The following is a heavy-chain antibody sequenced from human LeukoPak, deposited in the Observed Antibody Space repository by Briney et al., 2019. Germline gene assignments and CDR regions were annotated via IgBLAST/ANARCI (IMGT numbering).Heavy chain of an antibody. CDR1: GGSISSGGYY. J-gene: IGHJ5*02. CDR3: ARDHYDSTQFDP. V-gene: IGHV4-61*02. CDR2: IYTSGST. D-gene: IGHD3-3*01. Sequence: SETLSLTCTVSGGSISSGGYYWSWIRQHPGKGLEWIGRIYTSGSTNYNPSLKSRVTMSVDTSKNQFSLKLSSVTAADTAVYYCARDHYDSTQFDPWGQGTLVTVSS.